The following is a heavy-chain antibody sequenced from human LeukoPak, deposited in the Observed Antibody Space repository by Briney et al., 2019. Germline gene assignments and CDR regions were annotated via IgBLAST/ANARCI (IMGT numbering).Heavy chain of an antibody. CDR3: ARASSRRKAFFDY. CDR2: ISYDGSNK. CDR1: GFTFSSYA. J-gene: IGHJ4*02. Sequence: GGSLRLSCAASGFTFSSYAMPWVRQAPGKGLEWVAVISYDGSNKYYADSVKGRFTISRDNSKNTLYLQMNSLRAEDTAVYYCARASSRRKAFFDYWGQGTLVTVSS. D-gene: IGHD6-6*01. V-gene: IGHV3-30-3*01.